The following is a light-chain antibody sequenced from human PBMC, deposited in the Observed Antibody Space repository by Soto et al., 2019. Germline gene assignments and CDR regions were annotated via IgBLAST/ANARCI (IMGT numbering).Light chain of an antibody. CDR1: QSVLYSSNNKNY. V-gene: IGKV4-1*01. CDR3: QQYYSSPFT. CDR2: WAS. J-gene: IGKJ4*01. Sequence: DIVMTQSPDSLAASLGERATINCKSSQSVLYSSNNKNYLAWYQQKPGQPPKLLIYWASTRQSGVPDRFSGSESGTDFTLTISSLQAEDVAFYYCQQYYSSPFTFGGGTKVEIK.